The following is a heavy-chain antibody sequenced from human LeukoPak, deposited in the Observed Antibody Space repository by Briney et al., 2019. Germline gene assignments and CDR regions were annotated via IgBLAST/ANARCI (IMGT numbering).Heavy chain of an antibody. J-gene: IGHJ3*02. Sequence: SETLSLTCTVSGGSISSSSYYWGWIRQPPGKGLEWIGSIYYSGSTYYNPSLKSRVTISVDTSKNHFFLKLSSVTAADTAVYYCARGLQLRFEAFDIWGQGTMVTVSS. D-gene: IGHD5-24*01. CDR1: GGSISSSSYY. CDR3: ARGLQLRFEAFDI. V-gene: IGHV4-39*02. CDR2: IYYSGST.